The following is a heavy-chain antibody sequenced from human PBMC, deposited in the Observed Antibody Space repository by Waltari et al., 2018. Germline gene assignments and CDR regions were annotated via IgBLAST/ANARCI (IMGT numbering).Heavy chain of an antibody. CDR1: GFTFSSYA. J-gene: IGHJ4*02. V-gene: IGHV3-23*03. CDR3: AKDKTGMITFGGVIAYFDY. D-gene: IGHD3-16*02. Sequence: EVQLLESGGGLVQPGGSLRLSCAASGFTFSSYAMSWVRQAPGKGLEWVSVIYSGGSTYYADSVKGRFTISRDNSKNTLYLQMNSLRAEDTAVYYCAKDKTGMITFGGVIAYFDYWGQGTLVTVSS. CDR2: IYSGGST.